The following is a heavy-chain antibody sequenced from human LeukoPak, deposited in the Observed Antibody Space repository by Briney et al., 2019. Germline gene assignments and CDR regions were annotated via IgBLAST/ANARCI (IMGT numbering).Heavy chain of an antibody. D-gene: IGHD6-13*01. CDR2: IYYSGST. Sequence: SQTLSLTCTVSGGSISSGGYYWSWIRQHPGKGLEWIGYIYYSGSTYYNPSLKSRVTISVDTPKNQFSLKLSSVTAADTAVYYCARDSRRQQLGVYWGQGTLVTVSS. V-gene: IGHV4-31*03. CDR3: ARDSRRQQLGVY. CDR1: GGSISSGGYY. J-gene: IGHJ4*02.